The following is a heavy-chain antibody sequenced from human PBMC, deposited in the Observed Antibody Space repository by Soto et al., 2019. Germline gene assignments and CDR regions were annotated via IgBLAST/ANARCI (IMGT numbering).Heavy chain of an antibody. CDR1: GYTFTSYD. D-gene: IGHD2-2*02. V-gene: IGHV1-8*01. Sequence: GASVKVSCTASGYTFTSYDINWVRQATGQGLEWMGWMNPNSGNTGYAQKFQGRVTMTRNTSISTAYMELSSLSFDDTAVYYCARGPPYTPLDYWGQGTLVTVSS. CDR3: ARGPPYTPLDY. CDR2: MNPNSGNT. J-gene: IGHJ4*02.